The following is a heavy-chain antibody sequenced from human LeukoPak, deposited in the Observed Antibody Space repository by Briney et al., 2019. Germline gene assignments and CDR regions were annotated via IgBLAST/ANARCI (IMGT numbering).Heavy chain of an antibody. J-gene: IGHJ6*03. CDR2: IYTSGST. CDR3: ARVGASYGTSFFYYYCMDV. V-gene: IGHV4-4*07. D-gene: IGHD5-18*01. CDR1: GGSISSYY. Sequence: NPSETLSLTCTVSGGSISSYYWSWIRQPAGKGLEWIGRIYTSGSTNYNPSPKSRLPMSVDTSKNQVSLKLSSVTGADTAVYYCARVGASYGTSFFYYYCMDVWGKGTTVTVSS.